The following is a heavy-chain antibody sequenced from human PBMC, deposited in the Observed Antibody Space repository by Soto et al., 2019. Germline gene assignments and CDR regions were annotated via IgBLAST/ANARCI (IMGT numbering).Heavy chain of an antibody. V-gene: IGHV3-21*06. CDR3: ARDIASPGGDYFDS. Sequence: EVQLVESGGGLVKAGGSLRLFCTASGFTFRNYNMNWVRQAPGKGLGWVSSISTGGAYMFYADSVKGRFTISRDNAQNSLCLQIDSPRAEDTAVYYCARDIASPGGDYFDSWGQGTLVTVSS. J-gene: IGHJ4*02. D-gene: IGHD2-21*01. CDR1: GFTFRNYN. CDR2: ISTGGAYM.